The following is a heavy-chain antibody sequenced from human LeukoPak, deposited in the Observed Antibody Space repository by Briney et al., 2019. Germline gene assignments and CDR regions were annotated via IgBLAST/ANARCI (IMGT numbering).Heavy chain of an antibody. CDR2: ISAYNGNT. D-gene: IGHD5-12*01. CDR3: ARDGGYDLADAFDI. Sequence: ASVKVSCKASGYTFTSYGISWERQAPGQGLEWMGWISAYNGNTNYAQKLQGRVTMTTDTSTSTAYMELRSLRSDDTAVYYCARDGGYDLADAFDIWGQGTMVTVSS. CDR1: GYTFTSYG. J-gene: IGHJ3*02. V-gene: IGHV1-18*01.